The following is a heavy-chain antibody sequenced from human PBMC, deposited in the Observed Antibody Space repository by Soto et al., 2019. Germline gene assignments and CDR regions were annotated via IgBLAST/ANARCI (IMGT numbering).Heavy chain of an antibody. V-gene: IGHV1-46*01. CDR3: ARAPTITIFGVVITDAFDI. CDR1: GYTFTSYY. CDR2: INPSGGST. D-gene: IGHD3-3*01. J-gene: IGHJ3*02. Sequence: ASVKVSCKASGYTFTSYYMHWVRQAPGQGLEWMGIINPSGGSTSYAQKFQGRVTMTRDTSTSTAYMELRSLRSDDTAVYYCARAPTITIFGVVITDAFDIWGQGTMVTVPS.